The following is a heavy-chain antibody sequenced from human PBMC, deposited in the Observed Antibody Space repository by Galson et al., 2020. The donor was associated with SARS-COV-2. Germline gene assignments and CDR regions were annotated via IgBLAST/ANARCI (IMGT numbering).Heavy chain of an antibody. V-gene: IGHV4-59*01. Sequence: ETLSLTCSVSVGSMSKYYWSWIRQSPGKGLEWIGNIYYSGGTKYNPSLKSRVSMSVDTSENQFSLKLNSVTAADTAVYYCARVGGNDGWNWFDPWGQGTLVTVSS. CDR1: VGSMSKYY. CDR2: IYYSGGT. J-gene: IGHJ5*02. D-gene: IGHD1-1*01. CDR3: ARVGGNDGWNWFDP.